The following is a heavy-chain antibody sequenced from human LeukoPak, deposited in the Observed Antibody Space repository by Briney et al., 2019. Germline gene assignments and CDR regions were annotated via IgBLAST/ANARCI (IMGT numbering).Heavy chain of an antibody. Sequence: GGSLRLSCAASGFTFSSYGMSWVRQAPGKGLEWVSAISGSGGSTYYADSVKVRFTISRDNSKNTLYLQMNSLRAEDTAVYYCAKAGVLEWEPGPIFDYRGQGTLVTVSS. CDR3: AKAGVLEWEPGPIFDY. J-gene: IGHJ4*02. CDR1: GFTFSSYG. D-gene: IGHD1-26*01. V-gene: IGHV3-23*01. CDR2: ISGSGGST.